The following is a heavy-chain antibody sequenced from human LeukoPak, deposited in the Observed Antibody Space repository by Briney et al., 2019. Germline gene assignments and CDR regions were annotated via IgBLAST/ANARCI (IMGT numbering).Heavy chain of an antibody. D-gene: IGHD1-1*01. J-gene: IGHJ5*02. CDR2: INPKTDDT. CDR1: GYSFSDYY. Sequence: GASVNVSCKASGYSFSDYYIHWVRQAPGQGLEWMGWINPKTDDTHYAQNFQGRVTMTRATPISTAYMELRSLRSDDTAVYYCARLSGSGWNDSAWGQGTLIIVSS. V-gene: IGHV1-2*02. CDR3: ARLSGSGWNDSA.